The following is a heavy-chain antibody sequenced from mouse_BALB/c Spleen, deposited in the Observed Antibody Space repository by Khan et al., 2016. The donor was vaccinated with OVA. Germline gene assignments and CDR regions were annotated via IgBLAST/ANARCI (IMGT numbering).Heavy chain of an antibody. CDR1: GYTFTSYY. CDR3: TRGGYGGFAY. J-gene: IGHJ3*01. V-gene: IGHV1S81*02. D-gene: IGHD1-2*01. CDR2: INPSNGGT. Sequence: QVQLQQSGAELVKPGASVKLSCKASGYTFTSYYIYWMKQRPGQGLEWIGEINPSNGGTNFNEKFKSKATLTVYKSSRTAYMQLSSLTSEVSAVYYCTRGGYGGFAYWCQGTLVTVSA.